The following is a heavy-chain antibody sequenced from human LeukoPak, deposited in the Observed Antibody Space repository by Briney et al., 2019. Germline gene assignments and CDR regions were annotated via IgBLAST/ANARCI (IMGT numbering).Heavy chain of an antibody. D-gene: IGHD3-16*01. Sequence: PSETLSLTCEVSGDSLSSGGYSWSWIRQPPGKGLEWIGYIRYSGSTYYNPSLKSRLTMSVEASKTQFSLRLSSVTAADTAVYYCARSMYAYNLGDYWGQGTLVTVSS. CDR2: IRYSGST. J-gene: IGHJ4*02. V-gene: IGHV4-30-4*07. CDR3: ARSMYAYNLGDY. CDR1: GDSLSSGGYS.